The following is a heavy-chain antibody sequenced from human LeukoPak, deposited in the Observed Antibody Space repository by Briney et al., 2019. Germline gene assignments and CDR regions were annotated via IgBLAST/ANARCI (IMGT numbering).Heavy chain of an antibody. J-gene: IGHJ3*02. Sequence: PSETLSLTCTLSGGSISSSYWSWIRQPPGEGLEWIGYIYYSGSTNYNPSLKCRVTISVDTSKNQFSLKLSSVTAADAAVYYCATGRDAFDIWGRGTMVTVSS. CDR1: GGSISSSY. V-gene: IGHV4-59*01. CDR3: ATGRDAFDI. CDR2: IYYSGST.